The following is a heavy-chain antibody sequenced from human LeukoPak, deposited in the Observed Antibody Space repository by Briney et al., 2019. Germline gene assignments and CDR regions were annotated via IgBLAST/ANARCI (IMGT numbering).Heavy chain of an antibody. V-gene: IGHV1-2*02. Sequence: ASVKVSCRASGYTFIAYYMHWVRQAPGQGFEWMGWINPSSGGTNYAQKFQGRVTMTRDTSISTAYMELSELRSDDTAVYYCAGQKDPRPIDYWGQGTLITVSS. CDR1: GYTFIAYY. CDR3: AGQKDPRPIDY. CDR2: INPSSGGT. J-gene: IGHJ4*02.